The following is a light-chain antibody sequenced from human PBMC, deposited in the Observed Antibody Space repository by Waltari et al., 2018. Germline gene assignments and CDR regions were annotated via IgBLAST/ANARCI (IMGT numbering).Light chain of an antibody. J-gene: IGLJ2*01. V-gene: IGLV3-25*03. Sequence: SYELTQPPSVSVSPGQTATITCSGDSLPKQFAFWYQQKPGQAPVLLTYKDTERPSGIPDRFSGSTSGTTVTLTISGVQAEDEADYYCQSADSTSTHVVFGGGTKLTVL. CDR1: SLPKQF. CDR3: QSADSTSTHVV. CDR2: KDT.